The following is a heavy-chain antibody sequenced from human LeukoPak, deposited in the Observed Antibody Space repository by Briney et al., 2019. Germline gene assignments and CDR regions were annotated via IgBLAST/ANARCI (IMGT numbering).Heavy chain of an antibody. CDR1: GFTFSSYA. J-gene: IGHJ4*02. CDR2: ISGSGGST. Sequence: PVGSLRLSCAASGFTFSSYAMSWVRQAPGKGLEWVSAISGSGGSTYYADSVKGRFTISRDNSKNTLYLQMNSLRAEDTAVYYCAKDQYCSGGSYFDYWGQGTLVTVSS. V-gene: IGHV3-23*01. CDR3: AKDQYCSGGSYFDY. D-gene: IGHD2-15*01.